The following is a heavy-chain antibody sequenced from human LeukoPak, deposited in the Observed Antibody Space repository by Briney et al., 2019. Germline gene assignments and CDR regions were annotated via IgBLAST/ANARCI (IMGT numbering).Heavy chain of an antibody. CDR3: ARGPVYDYVWGSYRLDY. CDR2: INSDGSST. V-gene: IGHV3-74*01. D-gene: IGHD3-16*02. CDR1: GFTFSSYW. Sequence: GGSLRLSCAASGFTFSSYWMHWVRQAPGKGLVWVSRINSDGSSTSYADSVKGRFTISRDNAKNTLYLQMNSLRAEDTAVYYCARGPVYDYVWGSYRLDYWGQGTLVTVSS. J-gene: IGHJ4*02.